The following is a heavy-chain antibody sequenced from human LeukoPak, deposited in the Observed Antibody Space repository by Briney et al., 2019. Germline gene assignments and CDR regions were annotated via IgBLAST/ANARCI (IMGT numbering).Heavy chain of an antibody. J-gene: IGHJ6*02. Sequence: GGSLRPSWAPSGSTFSSYATSCVSHAPGKGLGWVSAISGSGGNTYYADYLKGRFTISRDNSKNPLYLQMNSVRAEDTAVYYCAKDQELWFEPIYYYYGMDVWGQGTTVTVSS. CDR2: ISGSGGNT. V-gene: IGHV3-23*01. CDR3: AKDQELWFEPIYYYYGMDV. CDR1: GSTFSSYA. D-gene: IGHD3-10*01.